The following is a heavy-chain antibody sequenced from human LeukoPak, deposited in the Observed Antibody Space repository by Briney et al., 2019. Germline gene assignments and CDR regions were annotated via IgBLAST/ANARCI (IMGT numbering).Heavy chain of an antibody. J-gene: IGHJ4*02. D-gene: IGHD5-18*01. Sequence: PGGSLRLSCAASGFTFSSNYMSWVRQARGKGLEGVSVIYSGGSTYYSDSVTGRFTISRDNSKNTLYLQMNSLRAEDTAVYYCARDSVSSYGYLFDYWGQGTLVTVSS. CDR3: ARDSVSSYGYLFDY. CDR1: GFTFSSNY. CDR2: IYSGGST. V-gene: IGHV3-66*02.